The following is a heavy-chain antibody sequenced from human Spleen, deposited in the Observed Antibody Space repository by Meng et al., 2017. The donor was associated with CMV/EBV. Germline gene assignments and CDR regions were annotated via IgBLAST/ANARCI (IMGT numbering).Heavy chain of an antibody. Sequence: KGSCKAYGGTFSSYTISWVRQAPGQGLEWMGRIIPILGIANYAQKFQGRVTITADKSTSTAYMELSSLRSEDTAVYYCARERYGPQDYWGQGTLVTVSS. J-gene: IGHJ4*02. D-gene: IGHD1-14*01. CDR1: GGTFSSYT. V-gene: IGHV1-69*04. CDR3: ARERYGPQDY. CDR2: IIPILGIA.